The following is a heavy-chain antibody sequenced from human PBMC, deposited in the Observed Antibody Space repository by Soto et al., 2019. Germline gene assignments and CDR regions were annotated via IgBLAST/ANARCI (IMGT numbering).Heavy chain of an antibody. CDR1: GGTFSSYA. D-gene: IGHD1-1*01. CDR2: ITPMFDTT. CDR3: ARTRTAQLGRRAIYLFDY. V-gene: IGHV1-69*01. J-gene: IGHJ4*02. Sequence: PLVQSGAEVKKPGSSVKVSCQTSGGTFSSYAISWVRQSPGQGLEWVGGITPMFDTTTYAQKFQVRVTITADESRTKAYMEMSSLRSDDTAVYYCARTRTAQLGRRAIYLFDYWGQGTLVTVSS.